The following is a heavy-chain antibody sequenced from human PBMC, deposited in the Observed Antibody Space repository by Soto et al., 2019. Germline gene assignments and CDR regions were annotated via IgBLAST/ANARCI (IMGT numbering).Heavy chain of an antibody. D-gene: IGHD4-17*01. V-gene: IGHV3-23*01. Sequence: EVQFLESGGGVVRPGGSLRLSCVASGLSLDSYAMTWVRQSPGKALEWVACITANGAFTSYTDSVRGRFTISRDNSKNTLYLQVVSPRADDTAVYYCGKDPNGDYFGAFDFWGQGTKIIVSS. J-gene: IGHJ3*01. CDR3: GKDPNGDYFGAFDF. CDR2: ITANGAFT. CDR1: GLSLDSYA.